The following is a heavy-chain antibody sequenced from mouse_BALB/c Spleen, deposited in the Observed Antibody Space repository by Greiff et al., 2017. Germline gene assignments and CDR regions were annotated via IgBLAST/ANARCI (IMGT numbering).Heavy chain of an antibody. CDR1: GYTFTSYY. Sequence: LVESGPELVKPGASVKMSCKASGYTFTSYYIHWVKQRPGQGLEWIGWIYPGDGSTKYNEKFKGKTTLTADKSSSTAYMLLSSLTSEDSAIYFCASRTTAYWGQGTLVTVSA. CDR3: ASRTTAY. J-gene: IGHJ3*01. D-gene: IGHD2-14*01. CDR2: IYPGDGST. V-gene: IGHV1S56*01.